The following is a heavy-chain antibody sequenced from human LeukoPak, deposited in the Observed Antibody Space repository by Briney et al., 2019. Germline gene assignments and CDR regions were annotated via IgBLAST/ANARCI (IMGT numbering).Heavy chain of an antibody. Sequence: SETLSLTCTVSGGSISSSSYYWGWIRQPPGKGLEWIGSIYYSGSTYYNPSLKSRVTISVDTSKNQFSLKLSSVTAADTAVYYCVRGLWGSAFDYWGQGTLVTVSS. CDR3: VRGLWGSAFDY. J-gene: IGHJ4*02. CDR2: IYYSGST. V-gene: IGHV4-39*01. D-gene: IGHD7-27*01. CDR1: GGSISSSSYY.